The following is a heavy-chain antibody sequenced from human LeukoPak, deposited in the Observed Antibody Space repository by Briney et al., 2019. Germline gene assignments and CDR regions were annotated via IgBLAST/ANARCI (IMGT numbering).Heavy chain of an antibody. V-gene: IGHV3-43*01. CDR3: AKDIGLEIGPPGAFDI. J-gene: IGHJ3*02. D-gene: IGHD2/OR15-2a*01. CDR1: GFTFDDYT. Sequence: GGSLRPSCAATGFTFDDYTMHWVRQAPGKGLEWVSLISWDGGSTYYADSVKGRFTISRDNSKNSLYLQMNSLRTEDTALYYCAKDIGLEIGPPGAFDIWGQGTMVTVSS. CDR2: ISWDGGST.